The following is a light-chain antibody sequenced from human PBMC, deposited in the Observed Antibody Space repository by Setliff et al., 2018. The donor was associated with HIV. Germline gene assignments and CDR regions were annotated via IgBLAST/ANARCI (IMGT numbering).Light chain of an antibody. J-gene: IGLJ2*01. V-gene: IGLV2-8*01. Sequence: QSALTQPPSASGSPGQSVTISCTGTSSDVGGYNYVAWYQQHPGKVPKLMIYEVSKRPSGVPDRFSGSKSGNTASLTVSGLQAEDEADYYCSSYAGSNNFKVFGGGTKVTVL. CDR1: SSDVGGYNY. CDR2: EVS. CDR3: SSYAGSNNFKV.